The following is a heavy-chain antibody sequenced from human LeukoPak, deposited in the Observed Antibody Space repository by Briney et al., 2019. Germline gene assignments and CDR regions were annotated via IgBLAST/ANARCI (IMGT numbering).Heavy chain of an antibody. J-gene: IGHJ4*02. D-gene: IGHD1-26*01. Sequence: PGGSLRLSCAASGFTFSSYNMNWVRQAPGKGLEWISCISSDGSMIGYADSVKGRFTISRDNTKNSVYLQMNSLRAEDTAVYYCTSASYFTWGQGTLVTVSS. CDR2: ISSDGSMI. CDR1: GFTFSSYN. CDR3: TSASYFT. V-gene: IGHV3-48*03.